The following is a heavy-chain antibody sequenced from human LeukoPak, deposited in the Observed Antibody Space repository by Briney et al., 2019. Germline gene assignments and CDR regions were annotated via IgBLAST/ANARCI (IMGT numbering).Heavy chain of an antibody. CDR1: GFTFSSYG. Sequence: GGSLRLSCAASGFTFSSYGMHWVRQAPGKGLEWVAVISYDGSNKYYADSVKGRFTISRDNSKNTLYLQMNSLRAEDTAVYYCAKDIGHSSGYYAACFQHWGQGTLVTVSS. CDR3: AKDIGHSSGYYAACFQH. CDR2: ISYDGSNK. J-gene: IGHJ1*01. V-gene: IGHV3-30*18. D-gene: IGHD3-22*01.